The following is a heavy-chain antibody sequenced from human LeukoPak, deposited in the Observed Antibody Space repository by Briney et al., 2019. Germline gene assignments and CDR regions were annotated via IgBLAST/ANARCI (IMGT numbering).Heavy chain of an antibody. V-gene: IGHV4-59*01. CDR2: IYYSGST. D-gene: IGHD2-2*01. Sequence: PSETLSLTCTVSGASMSSYYWSWIRQPPGKGLEWIGYIYYSGSTNYNPSLKSRVTISVDTSKNQFSLNLSSATAADTAVYYCARDRIVVVPAAILGWFDPWGQGTLVTVSS. J-gene: IGHJ5*02. CDR1: GASMSSYY. CDR3: ARDRIVVVPAAILGWFDP.